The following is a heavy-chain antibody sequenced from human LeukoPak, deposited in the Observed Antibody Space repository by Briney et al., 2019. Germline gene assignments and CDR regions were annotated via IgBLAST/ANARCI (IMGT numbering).Heavy chain of an antibody. D-gene: IGHD5-12*01. V-gene: IGHV3-21*01. CDR2: ISSSSSYI. Sequence: GGSLSLSCAASGFTFSSYSMNWVRQAPGKGLTWVSSISSSSSYIYYADSVTGRFTITRDNSKNSLYLQMDSLRAEDTAVYYCARAGSHRNSGYDYWGQGTLVTVSS. CDR3: ARAGSHRNSGYDY. J-gene: IGHJ4*02. CDR1: GFTFSSYS.